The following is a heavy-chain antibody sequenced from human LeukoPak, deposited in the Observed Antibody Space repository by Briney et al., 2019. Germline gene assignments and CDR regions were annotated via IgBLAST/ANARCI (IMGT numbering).Heavy chain of an antibody. V-gene: IGHV3-23*01. CDR1: GFIFSTYA. CDR2: ISGSGGST. D-gene: IGHD3-10*01. CDR3: AKGYMVRGVIFDY. J-gene: IGHJ4*03. Sequence: GGSLRLSCAPSGFIFSTYAMSWVRQAPGKGLEWVSAISGSGGSTYYADSVKGRFTISRDNSKDTLYLQMDSLRAEDTAVYYCAKGYMVRGVIFDYWGQGTTVTVSS.